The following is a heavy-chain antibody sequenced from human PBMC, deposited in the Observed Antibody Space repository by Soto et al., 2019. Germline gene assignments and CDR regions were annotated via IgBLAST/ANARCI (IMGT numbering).Heavy chain of an antibody. D-gene: IGHD4-17*01. CDR1: VFTFIAYA. CDR2: ISKTGVST. V-gene: IGHV3-23*01. CDR3: AHPRGYGVFDAVDI. Sequence: PGGSLRLSYAASVFTFIAYAMSWVLQSPGKGLEWVSAISKTGVSTYYAESVRGRFTISRDNTINTLYLQMSGLRTEDTAVYYCAHPRGYGVFDAVDIWGQGTMVTVSS. J-gene: IGHJ3*02.